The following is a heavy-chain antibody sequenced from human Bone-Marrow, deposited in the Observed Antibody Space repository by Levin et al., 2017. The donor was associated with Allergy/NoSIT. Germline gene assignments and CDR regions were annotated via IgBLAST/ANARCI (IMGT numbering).Heavy chain of an antibody. Sequence: LSLTCAASGFMFSRSWMSWVRQAPGKGLEWVANIKEDGSEKYYVDSVKGRFTISRDNANNSLYLQMKSLRAEDTAVYYCARDFRASGYSSNSYWGQGTLVTVSS. V-gene: IGHV3-7*04. CDR2: IKEDGSEK. D-gene: IGHD6-13*01. CDR1: GFMFSRSW. J-gene: IGHJ4*02. CDR3: ARDFRASGYSSNSY.